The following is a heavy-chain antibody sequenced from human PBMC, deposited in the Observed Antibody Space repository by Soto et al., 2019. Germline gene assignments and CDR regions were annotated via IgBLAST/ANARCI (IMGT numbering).Heavy chain of an antibody. CDR3: ARGLPNFSYFDS. CDR1: GFTFSSYW. CDR2: VSSDGSST. V-gene: IGHV3-74*01. Sequence: EVQLVESGGGLVQPGESLRLSCAASGFTFSSYWMHWIRQAPGKGLVWVARVSSDGSSTVYANSVTGRLTISRDNAKNTLYLHMNSLSDEDTAVYYCARGLPNFSYFDSWGQGTLVTVSS. D-gene: IGHD5-12*01. J-gene: IGHJ4*02.